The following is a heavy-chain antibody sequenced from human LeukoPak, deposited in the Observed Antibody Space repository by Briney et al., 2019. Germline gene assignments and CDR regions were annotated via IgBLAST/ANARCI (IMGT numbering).Heavy chain of an antibody. Sequence: SETLSLTCAVSGGSISSGDYSWTWIRQPPGKGLEWIGYIYPSGSTYYNPSLQSRVTISVDRSKNQLPLKLSSVTAADTAMYYCASGGYSYGFDYWGQGTLVTVSS. CDR2: IYPSGST. CDR3: ASGGYSYGFDY. D-gene: IGHD5-18*01. V-gene: IGHV4-30-2*01. J-gene: IGHJ4*02. CDR1: GGSISSGDYS.